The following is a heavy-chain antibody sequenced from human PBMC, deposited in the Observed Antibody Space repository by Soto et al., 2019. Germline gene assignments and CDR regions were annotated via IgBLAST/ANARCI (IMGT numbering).Heavy chain of an antibody. Sequence: SVKVSCKASGGTFSSYAISWVRQAPGQGLEWMGRIIPILGIANYAQKFQGRVTITADKSTSTAYMELSSLRSEDTAVYYCARDTAPIAVAGRRNWFDPWGQGTLVTVSS. J-gene: IGHJ5*02. V-gene: IGHV1-69*04. CDR1: GGTFSSYA. D-gene: IGHD6-19*01. CDR3: ARDTAPIAVAGRRNWFDP. CDR2: IIPILGIA.